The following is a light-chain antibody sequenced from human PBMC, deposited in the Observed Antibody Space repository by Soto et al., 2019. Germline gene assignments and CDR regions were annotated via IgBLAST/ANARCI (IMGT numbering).Light chain of an antibody. CDR1: QGISNY. J-gene: IGKJ3*01. CDR2: AAS. CDR3: QQLNTYT. Sequence: DIQLTQSPSFLSASVGDRVTITCRASQGISNYLAWYQQKSRKAPKLLIYAASTLQSGVPPRFSGSASGTEFPLTISSLQPEDSATYYCQQLNTYTFGPGTKVDIK. V-gene: IGKV1-9*01.